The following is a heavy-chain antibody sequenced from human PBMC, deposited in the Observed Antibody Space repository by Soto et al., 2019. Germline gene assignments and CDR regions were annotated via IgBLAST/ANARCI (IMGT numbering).Heavy chain of an antibody. CDR3: ARDKAGRRFGELLGGMDV. Sequence: SVKVSCKASGGTFSSNAISWVRQAPGQGLEWMGGIIPIFGTANYAQKFQGRVTITADESTSTAYMELSGLRSEDTAVYYCARDKAGRRFGELLGGMDVWGQGTTVTVS. D-gene: IGHD3-10*01. J-gene: IGHJ6*02. CDR2: IIPIFGTA. V-gene: IGHV1-69*13. CDR1: GGTFSSNA.